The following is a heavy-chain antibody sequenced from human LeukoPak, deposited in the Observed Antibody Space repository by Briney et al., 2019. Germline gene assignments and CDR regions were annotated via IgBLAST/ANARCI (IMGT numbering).Heavy chain of an antibody. J-gene: IGHJ4*02. CDR1: GFTFSSYG. V-gene: IGHV3-33*08. CDR2: IWYGGSNK. Sequence: GGSLRLSCAASGFTFSSYGMYWVRQAPGKGLEWVAFIWYGGSNKYYADSVKGRFTISRDNSKNTLYLQMNSLRAEDTAVYYRASNPGPGGGWLLYYVESWGEGTPGTVSS. CDR3: ASNPGPGGGWLLYYVES. D-gene: IGHD2-15*01.